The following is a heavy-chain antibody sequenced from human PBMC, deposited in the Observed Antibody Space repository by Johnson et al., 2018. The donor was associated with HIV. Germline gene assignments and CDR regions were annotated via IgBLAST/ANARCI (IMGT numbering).Heavy chain of an antibody. D-gene: IGHD4-23*01. CDR2: ISYDGSNK. V-gene: IGHV3-30*04. J-gene: IGHJ3*02. CDR1: GFTFSSYA. CDR3: ARVTLVLDI. Sequence: VQLVESGGGVVQPGRSLRLSCAASGFTFSSYAMHWVRQAPGKGLEWVAVISYDGSNKYYADSVKGRFTISRDNSKNTLYLQMNSLSAEDTAVYYCARVTLVLDIWGQGTMVTVSS.